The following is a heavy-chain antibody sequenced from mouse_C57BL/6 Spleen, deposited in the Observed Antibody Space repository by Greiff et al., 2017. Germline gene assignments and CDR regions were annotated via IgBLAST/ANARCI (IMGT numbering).Heavy chain of an antibody. CDR3: ARSITTVVATKAMDY. V-gene: IGHV1-39*01. J-gene: IGHJ4*01. CDR2: INPNYGTT. CDR1: GYSFTDYN. D-gene: IGHD1-1*01. Sequence: EVKLQQSGPELVKPGASVKISCKASGYSFTDYNMNWVKQSNGKSLEWIGVINPNYGTTSYNQKFKGKATLTVDQSSSTAYMQLNSLTSEDSAVYYCARSITTVVATKAMDYWGQGTSVTVSS.